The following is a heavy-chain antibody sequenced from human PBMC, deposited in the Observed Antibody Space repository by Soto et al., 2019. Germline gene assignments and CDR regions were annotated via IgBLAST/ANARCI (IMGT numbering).Heavy chain of an antibody. Sequence: VASVKVSCKASGGTFRSYAISWVRQAPGQGLEWMGGIIPIFGTANYAQKFQGRVTITADKSTSTAYMELSSLRSEDTAVYYCARAITGTTGYFDYWGQGTLVTVSS. J-gene: IGHJ4*02. V-gene: IGHV1-69*06. CDR3: ARAITGTTGYFDY. CDR2: IIPIFGTA. CDR1: GGTFRSYA. D-gene: IGHD1-7*01.